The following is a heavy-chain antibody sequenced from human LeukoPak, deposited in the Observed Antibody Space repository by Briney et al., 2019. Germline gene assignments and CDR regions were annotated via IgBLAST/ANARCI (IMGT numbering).Heavy chain of an antibody. D-gene: IGHD3-22*01. CDR2: INPNSGGT. Sequence: ASVKVSCKASGYTFTGYYMHWVRQAPGQGLEWMGWINPNSGGTNYAQKFQGRVTMTRDTSISTAYMELSRLRSDDTAVYYCARVARRDYYDSSGYYYGLDYWGQGTLVTVSS. CDR3: ARVARRDYYDSSGYYYGLDY. V-gene: IGHV1-2*02. J-gene: IGHJ4*02. CDR1: GYTFTGYY.